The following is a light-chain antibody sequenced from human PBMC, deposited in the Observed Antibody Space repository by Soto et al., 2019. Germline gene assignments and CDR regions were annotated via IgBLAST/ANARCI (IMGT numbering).Light chain of an antibody. J-gene: IGLJ1*01. V-gene: IGLV2-14*01. Sequence: QSALTQPASVSGSPGQSIAISCTGTSSDVGGYEYVSWYQQHPDKAPKIMIYDVSNRPSGVSNRFSGSKSGNTASLTISGLQAEDEADYYCSSYTRSSTYVFGTGTKVT. CDR2: DVS. CDR1: SSDVGGYEY. CDR3: SSYTRSSTYV.